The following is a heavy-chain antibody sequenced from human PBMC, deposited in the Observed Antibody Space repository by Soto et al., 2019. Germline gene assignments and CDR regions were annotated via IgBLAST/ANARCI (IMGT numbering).Heavy chain of an antibody. D-gene: IGHD2-8*01. CDR1: GYTLTSYY. V-gene: IGHV1-46*01. Sequence: ASVKVSCKASGYTLTSYYMHWVRQAPGQGLEWMGIINPSGGSTSYALKFQGRVTMTRDTSTSTVYMELSSLRSEDTAVYYCAVTLSSDYCPNGVCYHFDYWGRG. J-gene: IGHJ4*02. CDR3: AVTLSSDYCPNGVCYHFDY. CDR2: INPSGGST.